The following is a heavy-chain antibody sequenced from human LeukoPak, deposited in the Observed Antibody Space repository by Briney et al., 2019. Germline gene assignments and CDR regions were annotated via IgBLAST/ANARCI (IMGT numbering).Heavy chain of an antibody. CDR2: IYHSGST. D-gene: IGHD2-2*01. CDR3: AKPAAIGEGIDAFDI. CDR1: GYSISSGYY. V-gene: IGHV4-38-2*02. Sequence: SETLSLTCTVSGYSISSGYYWGWIRQPPGKGLEWIGSIYHSGSTYYNPSLKSRVAISVDTSKNQFSLKLSSVTAADTAVYYCAKPAAIGEGIDAFDIWGQGTMVTVSS. J-gene: IGHJ3*02.